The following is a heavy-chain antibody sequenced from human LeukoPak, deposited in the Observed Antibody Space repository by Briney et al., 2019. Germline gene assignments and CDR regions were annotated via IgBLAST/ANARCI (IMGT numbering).Heavy chain of an antibody. J-gene: IGHJ4*02. V-gene: IGHV4-34*01. CDR2: INHSGST. CDR1: GGHFSGYF. CDR3: ASRLECGGDCYNDY. Sequence: SETLSLTCTVSGGHFSGYFWTWIRQPPGKGLEWIGEINHSGSTNYNPSLKSRVTISVDTSKNQFSLKLSSVTAADTAVYYCASRLECGGDCYNDYWGQGTLVTVSS. D-gene: IGHD2-21*02.